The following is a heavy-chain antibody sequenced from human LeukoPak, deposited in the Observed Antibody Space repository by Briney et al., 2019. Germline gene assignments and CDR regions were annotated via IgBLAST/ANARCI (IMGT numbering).Heavy chain of an antibody. Sequence: GASVKVSCKASGYTFTGYYMHWVRQAPGQGLEWMGWINPNSGGTNYAQKFQGRVTMTRDTSISTAYMELSRLRSDDTAVYYCARGWSIAARPSSGNSKNWGQGTLVTVSS. J-gene: IGHJ4*02. CDR2: INPNSGGT. CDR1: GYTFTGYY. V-gene: IGHV1-2*02. CDR3: ARGWSIAARPSSGNSKN. D-gene: IGHD6-6*01.